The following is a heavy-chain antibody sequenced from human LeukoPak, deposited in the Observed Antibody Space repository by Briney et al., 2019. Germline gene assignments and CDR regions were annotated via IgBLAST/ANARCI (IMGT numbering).Heavy chain of an antibody. CDR1: GGSISSISSNNYH. J-gene: IGHJ1*01. V-gene: IGHV4-39*07. Sequence: SETLSLTCIVSGGSISSISSNNYHWGWIRQPPGKGLEWIGSIYYSGSTNYNPSLKSRVTISVDTSKNQFSLKLSSVTAADTAVYYCAAYYYDSSGYYPEYFQHWGQGTLVTVSS. CDR2: IYYSGST. D-gene: IGHD3-22*01. CDR3: AAYYYDSSGYYPEYFQH.